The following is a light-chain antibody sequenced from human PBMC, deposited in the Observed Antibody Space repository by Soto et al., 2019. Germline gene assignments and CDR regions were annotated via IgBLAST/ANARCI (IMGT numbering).Light chain of an antibody. CDR3: QQYGSSPIT. CDR1: QSVDIN. CDR2: GAS. V-gene: IGKV3-20*01. Sequence: ERVLRQSTATLSVSPGDRVTLSCRASQSVDINLAWYQQKAGQAPRLLVYGASTKATDMPGRFSGSGSGTDFTLTIIRLEPEDFAVYYCQQYGSSPITFGQGTRLEIK. J-gene: IGKJ5*01.